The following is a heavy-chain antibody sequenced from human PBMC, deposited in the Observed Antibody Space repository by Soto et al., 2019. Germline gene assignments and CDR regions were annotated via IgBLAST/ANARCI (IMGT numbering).Heavy chain of an antibody. CDR1: GFTFSSYW. CDR2: IKQDGSEK. V-gene: IGHV3-7*01. D-gene: IGHD4-4*01. J-gene: IGHJ6*02. Sequence: GSLILSCAASGFTFSSYWMSLVRQAPGKGLEWVANIKQDGSEKYYVDSVKGRFTISRDNAKNSLYLQMNSLRAEDTAVYYCARDRGGLQYYYYGMDGWGQGTTVTVSS. CDR3: ARDRGGLQYYYYGMDG.